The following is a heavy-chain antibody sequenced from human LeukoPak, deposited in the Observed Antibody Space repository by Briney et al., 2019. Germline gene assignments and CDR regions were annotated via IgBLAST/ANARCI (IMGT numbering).Heavy chain of an antibody. D-gene: IGHD6-13*01. CDR3: AKDASSSSWFEIRGGYYFDY. V-gene: IGHV3-30*02. J-gene: IGHJ4*02. CDR2: IRYDGSNK. Sequence: GGSLRLSCAASGYTFSSYGMHWVRQAPGKGLKWVAFIRYDGSNKYYADSVKGRFTISRDNSKNTLYLQMNSLRAEDTAVYYCAKDASSSSWFEIRGGYYFDYWDQGTLVTVSS. CDR1: GYTFSSYG.